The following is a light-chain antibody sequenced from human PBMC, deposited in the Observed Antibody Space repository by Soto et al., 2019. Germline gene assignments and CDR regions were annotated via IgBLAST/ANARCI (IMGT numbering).Light chain of an antibody. Sequence: QSVLTQPPSASGTPGQRVTISCSGSSSNIGSNTVNWYQHLPGAAPKLLIQSNDQRPSGVPDRFSGSQSGTSASLAISGLQSEDEADYYCAAWDARLNGYVFGTGTKLTVL. CDR1: SSNIGSNT. CDR3: AAWDARLNGYV. J-gene: IGLJ1*01. CDR2: SND. V-gene: IGLV1-44*01.